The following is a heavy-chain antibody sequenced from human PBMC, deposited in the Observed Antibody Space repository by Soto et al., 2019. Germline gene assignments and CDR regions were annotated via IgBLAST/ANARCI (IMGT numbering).Heavy chain of an antibody. CDR3: ARSYYGSGSYKLKGGYYYYGMDV. V-gene: IGHV3-30-3*01. CDR1: GFTFSSYA. D-gene: IGHD3-10*01. CDR2: ISYDGSNK. J-gene: IGHJ6*02. Sequence: GGSLRLSCAASGFTFSSYAMHWVRQAPGKGLEWVAVISYDGSNKYYADSVKGRFTISRDNSKNTLYLQMNSLRAEDTAVYYCARSYYGSGSYKLKGGYYYYGMDVWGQGTTVTVSS.